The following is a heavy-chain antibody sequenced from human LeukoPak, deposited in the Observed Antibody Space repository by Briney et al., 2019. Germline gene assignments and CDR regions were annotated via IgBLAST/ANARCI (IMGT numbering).Heavy chain of an antibody. D-gene: IGHD6-13*01. CDR2: INPNSGGT. CDR3: ASRGEGSSWTFDY. Sequence: ASVKVSCKASGYTFTSYYMHWVRQAPGQGLEWMGWINPNSGGTNYAQKFQGRVTMTRDTSISTAYMELSSLRSDDTAVYYCASRGEGSSWTFDYWGQGTLVTVSS. V-gene: IGHV1-2*02. J-gene: IGHJ4*02. CDR1: GYTFTSYY.